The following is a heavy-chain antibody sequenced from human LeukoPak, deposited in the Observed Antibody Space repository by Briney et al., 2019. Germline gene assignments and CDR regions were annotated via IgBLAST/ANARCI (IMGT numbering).Heavy chain of an antibody. CDR1: GGSISSYY. J-gene: IGHJ4*02. CDR3: ARESGIAARRAWDY. Sequence: NPSETLSLTCTVSGGSISSYYWSWIRQPPGKGLEWIGYIYYSGSTYYNPSLKSRVTISVDTSKNQFSLELSSVTAADTAVYYCARESGIAARRAWDYWGQGTLVTVSS. CDR2: IYYSGST. V-gene: IGHV4-30-4*08. D-gene: IGHD6-6*01.